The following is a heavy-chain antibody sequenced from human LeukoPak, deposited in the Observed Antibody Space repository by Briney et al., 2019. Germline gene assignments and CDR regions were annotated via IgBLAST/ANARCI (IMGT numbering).Heavy chain of an antibody. V-gene: IGHV1-18*01. Sequence: EASVKVSCKASGYTFTSYGISWVRQAPGQGLEWMGWISAYNGNTNYAQKLQGRVTMTTDTSTSTAYMELRSLRSDDTAVYYCARRRNSYYYYGMDVWGQGTTVTVSS. CDR2: ISAYNGNT. CDR3: ARRRNSYYYYGMDV. D-gene: IGHD4-4*01. CDR1: GYTFTSYG. J-gene: IGHJ6*02.